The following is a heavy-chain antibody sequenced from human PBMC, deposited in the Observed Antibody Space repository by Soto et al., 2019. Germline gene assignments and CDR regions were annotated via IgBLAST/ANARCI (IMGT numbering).Heavy chain of an antibody. CDR3: ARPVVVITTLGAFDI. V-gene: IGHV4-34*01. Sequence: SETLSLTCAAYCVSFSGYYWSWIRQPPGKGLEWIGDINHSGSTNYNPSLKSRVTISVDTSKNQFSLKLSSVTAADTAVYYCARPVVVITTLGAFDIWGQGTMVTVSS. D-gene: IGHD3-22*01. J-gene: IGHJ3*02. CDR1: CVSFSGYY. CDR2: INHSGST.